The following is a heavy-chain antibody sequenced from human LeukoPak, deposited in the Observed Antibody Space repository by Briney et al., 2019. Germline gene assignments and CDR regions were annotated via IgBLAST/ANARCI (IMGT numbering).Heavy chain of an antibody. D-gene: IGHD3-22*01. J-gene: IGHJ3*02. Sequence: GGSLRLSCAASGFTFSSYAMHWVRQAPGKGLEWVAVISYDGSNKYYADSVKGRFTISRDNSKNTLYLQMNSLRAEDTAVYYCAREHTYYYDSSGYYPLGAFDIWGQGTMVTVSS. CDR2: ISYDGSNK. CDR3: AREHTYYYDSSGYYPLGAFDI. V-gene: IGHV3-30-3*01. CDR1: GFTFSSYA.